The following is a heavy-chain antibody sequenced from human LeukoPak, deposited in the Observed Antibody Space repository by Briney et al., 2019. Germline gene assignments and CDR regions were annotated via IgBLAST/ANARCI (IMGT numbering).Heavy chain of an antibody. V-gene: IGHV3-48*03. D-gene: IGHD1-7*01. CDR1: GFTFTSYE. CDR3: ARKTGTMSFDY. Sequence: GGSLRLSCAASGFTFTSYEMNWVRQAPGKGLQWVSYISISGSTIYYADSVKGRFTISRDNAKNSLYLQMNSLRVEDTAVYYCARKTGTMSFDYWGREPWSPSPQ. J-gene: IGHJ4*02. CDR2: ISISGSTI.